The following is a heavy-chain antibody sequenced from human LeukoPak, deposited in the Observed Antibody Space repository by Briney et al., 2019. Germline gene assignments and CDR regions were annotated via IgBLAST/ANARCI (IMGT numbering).Heavy chain of an antibody. J-gene: IGHJ4*02. CDR3: ARAPYGSGSYLDY. D-gene: IGHD3-10*01. CDR2: IYSGGST. Sequence: GGSLRLSCAASGFTVSSNYMSWVRQAPGKGLEWVSVIYSGGSTYYADSVKGRFTISRDNSKNTLYLQMNSLRAEDTAVYYCARAPYGSGSYLDYWGQGTLVTVSS. V-gene: IGHV3-53*05. CDR1: GFTVSSNY.